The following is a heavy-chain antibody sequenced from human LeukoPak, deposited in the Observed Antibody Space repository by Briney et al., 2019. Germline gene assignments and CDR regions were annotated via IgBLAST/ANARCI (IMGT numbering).Heavy chain of an antibody. V-gene: IGHV4-39*01. CDR2: IYYSGGT. J-gene: IGHJ4*02. CDR1: GGSISSSSYY. CDR3: ARRPINYRAFDY. D-gene: IGHD5-12*01. Sequence: SETLSLTCIVSGGSISSSSYYWGWIRQPPGKGLGWIGSIYYSGGTYYNPSLKSRVTISVDTSNNQFSLKLSSVTAADTAVYYCARRPINYRAFDYWGQGTLVTVSS.